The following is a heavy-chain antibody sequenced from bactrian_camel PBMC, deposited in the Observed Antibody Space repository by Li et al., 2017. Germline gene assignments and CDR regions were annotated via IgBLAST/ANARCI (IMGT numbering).Heavy chain of an antibody. Sequence: HVQLVESGGGLVQPGGSLRLSCVASGATQDIGCMGWFRQVPGLEREGIGSIDSDGITTYADSVKGRFTISEDKAVDTVYLQMNSLKPEDTAMYYCAAASVVVGAYPSLLPSSYNYWGQGTQVTVS. J-gene: IGHJ4*01. CDR1: GATQDIGC. CDR2: IDSDGIT. CDR3: AAASVVVGAYPSLLPSSYNY. D-gene: IGHD1*01. V-gene: IGHV3S53*01.